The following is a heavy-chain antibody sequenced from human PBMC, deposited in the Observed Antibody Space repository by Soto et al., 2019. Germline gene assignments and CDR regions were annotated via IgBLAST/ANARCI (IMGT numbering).Heavy chain of an antibody. Sequence: AASVKVSCKASGYTFTSYGISWVRQAPGQGLEWMGWISAYNGNTNYAQKLQGRVTMTTDTSTSTAYMELRSLRSDDTAVYYCARDHSSGWYPDAFDIWGQGTMVTVSS. D-gene: IGHD6-19*01. CDR1: GYTFTSYG. V-gene: IGHV1-18*04. CDR3: ARDHSSGWYPDAFDI. J-gene: IGHJ3*02. CDR2: ISAYNGNT.